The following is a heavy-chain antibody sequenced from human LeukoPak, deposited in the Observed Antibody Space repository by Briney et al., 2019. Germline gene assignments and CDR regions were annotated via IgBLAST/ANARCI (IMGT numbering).Heavy chain of an antibody. V-gene: IGHV3-7*01. Sequence: GGSLRLSCEASGFIFKDFYMTWVRQAPGTGLEWVATINQDGSAEYYVDSAKGRFTMSRDNAKNSVSLQMDRLRAEETAVYYCARSVGAGNNYFYYGMDVWGQGTTVTVSS. J-gene: IGHJ6*02. CDR1: GFIFKDFY. CDR3: ARSVGAGNNYFYYGMDV. D-gene: IGHD1-26*01. CDR2: INQDGSAE.